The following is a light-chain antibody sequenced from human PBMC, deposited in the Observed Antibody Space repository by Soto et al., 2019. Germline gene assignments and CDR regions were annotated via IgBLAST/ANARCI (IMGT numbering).Light chain of an antibody. CDR1: QTVGSN. CDR3: QQYNNWPIT. CDR2: GAS. V-gene: IGKV3-15*01. J-gene: IGKJ5*01. Sequence: VSRQSAHTVSVSPGEVATLSCRASQTVGSNLAWYQQKPGQAPRLLIYGASTRASDIPARFSGSGSVTEFALTISSLQSEDFAVYYCQQYNNWPITVGQGTRLEIK.